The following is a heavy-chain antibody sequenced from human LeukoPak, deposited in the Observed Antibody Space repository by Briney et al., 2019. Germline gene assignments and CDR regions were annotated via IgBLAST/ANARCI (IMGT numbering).Heavy chain of an antibody. V-gene: IGHV4-39*01. J-gene: IGHJ5*02. CDR3: AGLIRPGWFDP. D-gene: IGHD1-14*01. CDR1: GASISSSTDY. Sequence: SETLSLTCTVSGASISSSTDYCGWIRQPPGKGLEWIANIYYSGSTYYNPSRKSRVTISVDTSKNQFSLKLSSVTAADTAVYYCAGLIRPGWFDPWGQGTLVTVSS. CDR2: IYYSGST.